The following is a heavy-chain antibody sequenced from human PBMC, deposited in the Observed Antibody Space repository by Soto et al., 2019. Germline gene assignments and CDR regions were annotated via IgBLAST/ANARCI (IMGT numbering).Heavy chain of an antibody. CDR2: ISGSGGST. CDR1: GFTFSSYA. CDR3: AKGALGGTTSYYYYGMDV. J-gene: IGHJ6*02. V-gene: IGHV3-23*01. D-gene: IGHD1-7*01. Sequence: EVQLLESGGGLVQPGGSLRLSCAASGFTFSSYAMSWVRQAPGKGLEWVSAISGSGGSTYYADSVKGRFTISRDNSKNTLYLQMNSLRAEDTAVYYCAKGALGGTTSYYYYGMDVWGQGTTVTVSS.